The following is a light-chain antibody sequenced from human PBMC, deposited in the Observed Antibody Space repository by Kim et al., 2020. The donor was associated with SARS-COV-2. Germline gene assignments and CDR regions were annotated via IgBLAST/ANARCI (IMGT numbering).Light chain of an antibody. CDR3: QHYSLFPYT. CDR1: QMIDTW. CDR2: LAS. V-gene: IGKV1-5*03. J-gene: IGKJ2*01. Sequence: DIQMTQSPSTLSASIGDRVTITCRASQMIDTWLAWYQQKPGKAPKLLIYLASTLENGVPPRFSGSGSGAEFTLTINSLQPDDFATYYCQHYSLFPYTFGQGTKVDIK.